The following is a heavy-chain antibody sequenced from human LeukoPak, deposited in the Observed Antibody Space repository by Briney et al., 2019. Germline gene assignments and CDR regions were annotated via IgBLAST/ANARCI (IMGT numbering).Heavy chain of an antibody. V-gene: IGHV3-23*01. CDR1: GFTFSSYA. D-gene: IGHD3-16*02. CDR3: AKGGVMITFGGVIPFDY. CDR2: ISGSGGST. Sequence: GGSLRLSCAASGFTFSSYAMSWVRQAPGKRLEWVSAISGSGGSTYYADSVKGRFTISRDNSKNTLYLQMNSLRAEDTAVYYCAKGGVMITFGGVIPFDYWGQGTLVTVSS. J-gene: IGHJ4*02.